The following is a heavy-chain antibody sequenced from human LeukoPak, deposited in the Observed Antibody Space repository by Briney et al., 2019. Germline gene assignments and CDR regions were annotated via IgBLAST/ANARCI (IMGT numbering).Heavy chain of an antibody. D-gene: IGHD3-10*01. J-gene: IGHJ6*04. Sequence: GGSLRLSCAASGFTFSSYAMSWVRQAPGKRLEWVSAISGSGGSTYYADSVKGRFTISRDNSKNTLYLQMNSLRAEDTAVYYCAKGTRCGRGGWGIYYYGMDVWGKGTTVTVSS. CDR2: ISGSGGST. V-gene: IGHV3-23*01. CDR1: GFTFSSYA. CDR3: AKGTRCGRGGWGIYYYGMDV.